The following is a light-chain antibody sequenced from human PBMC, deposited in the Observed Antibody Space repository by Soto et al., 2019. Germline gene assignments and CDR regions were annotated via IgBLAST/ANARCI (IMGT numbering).Light chain of an antibody. CDR1: QSVSSSY. CDR3: QQYGSSPAT. CDR2: GAS. J-gene: IGKJ4*01. Sequence: EIVLTQSPGTLSLSPGERATLSCRASQSVSSSYLAWYQQKPGQAPRLLIYGASSRATGIPDRFSGSGSGTDFTLTISRLEPEDFAVYYCQQYGSSPATFGGGTKADIK. V-gene: IGKV3-20*01.